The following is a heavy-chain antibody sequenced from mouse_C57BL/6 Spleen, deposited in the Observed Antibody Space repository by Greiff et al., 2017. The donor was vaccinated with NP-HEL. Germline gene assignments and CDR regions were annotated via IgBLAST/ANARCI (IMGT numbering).Heavy chain of an antibody. Sequence: QVQLKESGPELVKPGASVKISCKASGYAFSSSWMNWVKQRPGKGLEWIGRIYPGDGDTNYNGKFKGKATLTADKSSSTAYMQLSSLTSEDSAVYLCAPFTTVALMDYWGQGTSVTVSS. CDR2: IYPGDGDT. CDR1: GYAFSSSW. J-gene: IGHJ4*01. V-gene: IGHV1-82*01. D-gene: IGHD1-1*01. CDR3: APFTTVALMDY.